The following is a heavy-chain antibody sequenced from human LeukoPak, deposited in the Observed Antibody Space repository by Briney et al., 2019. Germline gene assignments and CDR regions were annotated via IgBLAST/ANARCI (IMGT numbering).Heavy chain of an antibody. CDR1: GFTFSSYS. CDR3: ARMGCSSTSCYTPTFDY. V-gene: IGHV3-48*02. J-gene: IGHJ4*02. Sequence: GGSLRLSCAASGFTFSSYSMNWVRQAPGKGLEWVSYISSSSSTIYYADSVKGRFTISRDNAKNSLYLQMNSLRDEDTAVYYCARMGCSSTSCYTPTFDYWGQGTLVTVSS. CDR2: ISSSSSTI. D-gene: IGHD2-2*02.